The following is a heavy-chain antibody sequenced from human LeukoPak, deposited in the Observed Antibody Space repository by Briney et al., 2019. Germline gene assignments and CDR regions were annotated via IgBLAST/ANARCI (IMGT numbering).Heavy chain of an antibody. CDR1: GGSFSGYY. J-gene: IGHJ4*02. V-gene: IGHV4-34*01. CDR3: ARTLSNYRGGAVDY. D-gene: IGHD4-11*01. CDR2: INHSGST. Sequence: SETLSLTCAVYGGSFSGYYWSWIRQSPGKGLEWIGEINHSGSTNYNPSLKSRVTISVDTSKNQFSLKLSSVTAADTAVYYCARTLSNYRGGAVDYWGQGTLVTVSS.